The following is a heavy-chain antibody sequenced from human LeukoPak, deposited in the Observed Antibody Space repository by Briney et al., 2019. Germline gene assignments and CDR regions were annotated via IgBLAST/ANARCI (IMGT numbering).Heavy chain of an antibody. D-gene: IGHD6-19*01. Sequence: GGSLRLSCAASGFTFSAFAMTWVRQAPGKGLEWVSTITDDGYNTYSADSVKGRITFSRDNSKDTLSLQLRSLRAEDTAVYYCAKDLSYTSGASDHWGQGTLVTVSS. CDR3: AKDLSYTSGASDH. V-gene: IGHV3-23*01. CDR1: GFTFSAFA. J-gene: IGHJ4*02. CDR2: ITDDGYNT.